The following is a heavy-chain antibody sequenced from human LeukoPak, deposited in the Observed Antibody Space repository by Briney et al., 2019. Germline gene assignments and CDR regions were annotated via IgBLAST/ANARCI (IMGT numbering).Heavy chain of an antibody. V-gene: IGHV4-59*01. CDR1: GGSISGYY. CDR3: ARDFAVTTAYYYGMDV. Sequence: SETLSLTCTVSGGSISGYYWTWIRQPPGKGLEWIGYIHHSGSTDYNPSLKSRVTISVDTSQNQVSLKLRSMTAADTAVYYCARDFAVTTAYYYGMDVWGQGTTVTVSS. J-gene: IGHJ6*02. D-gene: IGHD4-17*01. CDR2: IHHSGST.